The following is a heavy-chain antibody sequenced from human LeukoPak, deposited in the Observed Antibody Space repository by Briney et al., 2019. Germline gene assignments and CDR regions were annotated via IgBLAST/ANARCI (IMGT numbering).Heavy chain of an antibody. CDR3: AKEGTPQVSTWYDL. V-gene: IGHV3-30*18. CDR1: GVTVSPYG. D-gene: IGHD3-10*01. Sequence: TGGSLRLSCAASGVTVSPYGMHWVRQAPGKGLEWVAVISYEGGTQHYADSVKGRFIISRDNPRNTLYLQTNILRTGDTAVYYCAKEGTPQVSTWYDLWGQGTQVIVSS. J-gene: IGHJ5*02. CDR2: ISYEGGTQ.